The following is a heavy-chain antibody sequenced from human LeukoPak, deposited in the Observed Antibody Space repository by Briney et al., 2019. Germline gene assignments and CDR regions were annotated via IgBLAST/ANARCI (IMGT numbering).Heavy chain of an antibody. CDR1: GGSFSGYY. D-gene: IGHD3-16*01. V-gene: IGHV4-34*01. CDR2: MHYSGAT. J-gene: IGHJ2*01. CDR3: ARGILGLYYFDV. Sequence: SETLSLTCAISGGSFSGYYWIWIREAPGKGLEWIGEMHYSGATSYKPSLRGRVTISRGTSENQLSLEVTSVTAADTAVYYCARGILGLYYFDVWGRGIPVTVSS.